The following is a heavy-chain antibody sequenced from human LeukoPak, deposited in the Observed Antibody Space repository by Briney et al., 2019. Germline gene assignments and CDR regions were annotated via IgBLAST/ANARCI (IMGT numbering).Heavy chain of an antibody. CDR1: GFTFSRHG. V-gene: IGHV3-7*01. CDR3: ATDRGWRTSGYYLYYFEY. Sequence: GGSLRLSCAPSGFTFSRHGMHWVRQAPGKGLEWVASIKHDGSEKYYVDSVRGRFTISRDNTMNSLYLQMSSLRAEDTAVYYCATDRGWRTSGYYLYYFEYWGQGTLVTYSS. D-gene: IGHD3-3*01. CDR2: IKHDGSEK. J-gene: IGHJ4*02.